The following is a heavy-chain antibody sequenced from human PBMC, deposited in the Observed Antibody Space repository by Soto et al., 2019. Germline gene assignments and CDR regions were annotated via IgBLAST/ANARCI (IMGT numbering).Heavy chain of an antibody. J-gene: IGHJ5*02. CDR3: AVRPGYDFWSGYNWFDP. CDR1: GGSISSSSYY. CDR2: IYYSGST. D-gene: IGHD3-3*01. Sequence: SETLSLTCTVSGGSISSSSYYWGWIRQHPGKGLEWIGSIYYSGSTYYNPSLKSRVTISVDTSKNQFSLKLSSVTAADTAVYYCAVRPGYDFWSGYNWFDPWGQGTLVTVSS. V-gene: IGHV4-39*01.